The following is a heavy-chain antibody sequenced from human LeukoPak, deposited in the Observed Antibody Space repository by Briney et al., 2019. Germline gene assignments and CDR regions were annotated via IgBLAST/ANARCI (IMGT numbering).Heavy chain of an antibody. D-gene: IGHD6-6*01. V-gene: IGHV4-39*01. CDR1: GCSISSSSYY. CDR2: IYYSGST. J-gene: IGHJ4*01. Sequence: PSETLTLTCTVSGCSISSSSYYWRWIRQPPGKELDWTGRIYYSGSTYYNPSLKSRITISLDPSKKQFSLRLSSVTAADTAVYYCARLEYRNNHIDYWGQGTPVTVSS. CDR3: ARLEYRNNHIDY.